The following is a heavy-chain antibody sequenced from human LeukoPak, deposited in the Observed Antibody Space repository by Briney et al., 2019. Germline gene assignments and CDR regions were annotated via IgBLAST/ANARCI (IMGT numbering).Heavy chain of an antibody. CDR1: GGSISSSSYY. Sequence: SETLPLTCTVSGGSISSSSYYWGWIRQPPGKGLEWIGSIYYSGSTYYNPSLKSRVTISVDTSKNQFSLKLSSVTAADTAVYYCARVTIFGVVDYWGQGALVTVSS. J-gene: IGHJ4*02. V-gene: IGHV4-39*07. D-gene: IGHD3-3*01. CDR3: ARVTIFGVVDY. CDR2: IYYSGST.